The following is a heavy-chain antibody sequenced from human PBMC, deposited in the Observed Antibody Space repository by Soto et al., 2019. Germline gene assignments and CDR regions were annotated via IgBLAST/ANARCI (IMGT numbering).Heavy chain of an antibody. CDR2: ISWDGGST. V-gene: IGHV3-43*01. CDR1: GFTFDDYT. J-gene: IGHJ3*02. CDR3: AKDISSYPPRYYDFWSGYYRNDAFDI. D-gene: IGHD3-3*01. Sequence: GGSLRLSCAASGFTFDDYTMHWVRQAPGKGLEWVSLISWDGGSTYYADSVKGRFTISRDNSKNSLYLQMNSLRTEDTALYYCAKDISSYPPRYYDFWSGYYRNDAFDIWGQGTMVTVSS.